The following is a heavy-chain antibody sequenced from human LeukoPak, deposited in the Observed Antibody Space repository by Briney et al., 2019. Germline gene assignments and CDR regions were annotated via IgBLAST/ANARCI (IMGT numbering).Heavy chain of an antibody. D-gene: IGHD2-2*01. V-gene: IGHV5-51*01. Sequence: GESLKISCKGSGYSFTSYWIGWVRQMPGKGLEWMGIIYPGDSDTRYSPSFQGQVTISADKSISTAYLQWSSLKASDTAMYYCARLVRPYCSSTSCYYWFDPWGQGTLVTVSS. CDR3: ARLVRPYCSSTSCYYWFDP. J-gene: IGHJ5*02. CDR1: GYSFTSYW. CDR2: IYPGDSDT.